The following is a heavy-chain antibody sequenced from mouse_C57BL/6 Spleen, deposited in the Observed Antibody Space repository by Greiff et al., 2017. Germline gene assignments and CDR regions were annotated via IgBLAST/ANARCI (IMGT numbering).Heavy chain of an antibody. D-gene: IGHD1-1*01. CDR1: GYSFTGYY. Sequence: VQLQQSGPELVKPGASVKISCKASGYSFTGYYMNWVKQSPEKSLEWIGEINPSTGGTTYNQKFKAKATLTVDKSSSTAYMQLKSLTSEDSAVYYCVRMDTYGSSPFDYWGQGTTLTVSS. CDR3: VRMDTYGSSPFDY. J-gene: IGHJ2*01. V-gene: IGHV1-42*01. CDR2: INPSTGGT.